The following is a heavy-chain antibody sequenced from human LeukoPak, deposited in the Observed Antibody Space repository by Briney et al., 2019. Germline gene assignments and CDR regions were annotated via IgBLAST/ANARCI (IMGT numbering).Heavy chain of an antibody. D-gene: IGHD2-15*01. CDR2: INHSGST. J-gene: IGHJ6*02. CDR3: ALVAATYYYYGMDV. CDR1: GGSFSGYY. Sequence: SETLSLTCAVYGGSFSGYYWSWIRQPPGKGLEWIGEINHSGSTNYNPSLKSRVTISVDTSKNQFSLKLSSVTAADTAVYYCALVAATYYYYGMDVWGQGTTVTVSS. V-gene: IGHV4-34*01.